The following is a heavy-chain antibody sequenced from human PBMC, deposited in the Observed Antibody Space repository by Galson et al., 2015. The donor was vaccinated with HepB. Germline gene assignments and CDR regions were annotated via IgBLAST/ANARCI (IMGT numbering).Heavy chain of an antibody. CDR2: INPSGGST. CDR3: ARPSYGPNNWFDP. D-gene: IGHD2/OR15-2a*01. J-gene: IGHJ5*02. Sequence: SVTVSCKASGYTFTSYYMHWVRQAPGQGLEWMGIINPSGGSTSYAQKFQGRVTMTRDTSTSTVYMELSSLRSEDTAVYYCARPSYGPNNWFDPWGQGTLVTVSS. CDR1: GYTFTSYY. V-gene: IGHV1-46*01.